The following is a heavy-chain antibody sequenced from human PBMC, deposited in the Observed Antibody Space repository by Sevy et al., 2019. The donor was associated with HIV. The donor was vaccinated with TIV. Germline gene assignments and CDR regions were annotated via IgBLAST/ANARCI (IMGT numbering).Heavy chain of an antibody. CDR3: TRDRITMIVVEASHDAFDI. CDR1: GFTFGDYA. J-gene: IGHJ3*02. V-gene: IGHV3-49*03. Sequence: GGSLRLSCTASGFTFGDYAMSWFRQAPGKGLEWVGFIRSKAYGRTTEYAASVKGRFTISRDDSKSIAYLQMNSLKTEDTAVYYCTRDRITMIVVEASHDAFDIWGQGTMVTVSS. CDR2: IRSKAYGRTT. D-gene: IGHD3-22*01.